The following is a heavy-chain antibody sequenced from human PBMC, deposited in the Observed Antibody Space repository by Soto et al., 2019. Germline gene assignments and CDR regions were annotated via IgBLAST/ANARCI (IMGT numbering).Heavy chain of an antibody. D-gene: IGHD3-10*01. Sequence: ASVKVSCKASGYTFTSYGISWVRQAPGQGLEWMGWISAYNGNTNYAQKLQGRVTMTTDTSTSTAYMELRSLRSDDTAVYYCARKKLLWFGELDPSWFDPWGQGTLVTVSS. CDR3: ARKKLLWFGELDPSWFDP. V-gene: IGHV1-18*01. J-gene: IGHJ5*02. CDR2: ISAYNGNT. CDR1: GYTFTSYG.